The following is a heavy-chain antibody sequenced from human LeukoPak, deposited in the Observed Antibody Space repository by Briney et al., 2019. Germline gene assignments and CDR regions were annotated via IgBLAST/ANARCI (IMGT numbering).Heavy chain of an antibody. Sequence: ASVKVSCKASGYTFTSHGISWVRQAPGQGLEWMGWISAYNGNTNYAQKLQGRVTMTTDTSTSTAYMELRSLRSDDTAVYYCAASVSPNWFDPWGQGTLVTVSS. CDR1: GYTFTSHG. D-gene: IGHD1-14*01. V-gene: IGHV1-18*01. CDR2: ISAYNGNT. J-gene: IGHJ5*02. CDR3: AASVSPNWFDP.